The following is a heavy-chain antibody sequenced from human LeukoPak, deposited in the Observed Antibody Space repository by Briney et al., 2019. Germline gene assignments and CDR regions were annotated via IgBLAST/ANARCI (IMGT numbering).Heavy chain of an antibody. D-gene: IGHD6-13*01. J-gene: IGHJ5*02. CDR1: GYTFTSYA. V-gene: IGHV1-3*01. CDR3: ARMGSSWGWYNWFDP. Sequence: AASVKVSCKASGYTFTSYAMHWVRQAPGQRLEWMGWINAGNGNTKYSQKSQGRVTITRDTSASTAYMELSSLRSEDTAVYYCARMGSSWGWYNWFDPWGQGTLVTVSS. CDR2: INAGNGNT.